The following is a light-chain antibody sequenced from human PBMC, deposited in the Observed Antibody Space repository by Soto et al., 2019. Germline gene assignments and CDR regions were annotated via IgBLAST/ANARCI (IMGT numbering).Light chain of an antibody. J-gene: IGLJ2*01. CDR1: SSDVGGYNY. Sequence: QSALTQPASVSGSPGQSITISCTGTSSDVGGYNYVSWYQQHPGKAPKLMIYGVSNRPSGVSNRFSGSKSGNTASLTISGLQAEDEAGYYCSSYTTSSTLDVVFGGGTKLTVL. CDR2: GVS. CDR3: SSYTTSSTLDVV. V-gene: IGLV2-14*01.